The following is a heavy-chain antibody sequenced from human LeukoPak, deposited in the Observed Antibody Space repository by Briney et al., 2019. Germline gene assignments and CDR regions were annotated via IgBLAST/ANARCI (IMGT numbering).Heavy chain of an antibody. V-gene: IGHV6-1*01. J-gene: IGHJ5*02. CDR1: GDSVSSSSVT. D-gene: IGHD2-2*01. CDR3: ARRLTQYDCFDP. CDR2: TYYRSTWYN. Sequence: SQTLSLTCAISGDSVSSSSVTWNWIRQSPSRGLEWLGRTYYRSTWYNDYAVSVRGRITVNPDTSKNQFSLHLNSVTPEDSAVYYCARRLTQYDCFDPWGQGILVTVSS.